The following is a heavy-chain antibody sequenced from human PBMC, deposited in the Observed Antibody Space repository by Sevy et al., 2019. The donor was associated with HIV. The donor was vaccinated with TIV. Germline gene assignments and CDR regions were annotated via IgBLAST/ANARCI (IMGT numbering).Heavy chain of an antibody. CDR2: ISYDGSNK. J-gene: IGHJ4*02. CDR3: AGGGAIRPLDY. D-gene: IGHD3-10*01. V-gene: IGHV3-30-3*01. CDR1: GFTFSSYA. Sequence: GGSLRLSCAASGFTFSSYAMHWVRQAPGKGLEWVAVISYDGSNKYYADSVKGRFTISRDNSKNTLYLQMNSLRAEDTAVDYRAGGGAIRPLDYWGQGTLVTVSS.